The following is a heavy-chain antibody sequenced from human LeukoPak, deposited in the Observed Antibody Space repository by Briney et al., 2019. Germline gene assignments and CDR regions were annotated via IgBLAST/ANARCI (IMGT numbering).Heavy chain of an antibody. V-gene: IGHV1-46*01. Sequence: ASVKVSCKVSGYTLTELSMHWVRQAPGQGLERMGKINLSGGSTTYAQKFQGRVTMTRDTSTSTVYMELSSLRSEDTAVYYCARDYVDDIPMIKDYWGQGTLVTVSS. D-gene: IGHD2-8*01. CDR3: ARDYVDDIPMIKDY. J-gene: IGHJ4*02. CDR1: GYTLTELS. CDR2: INLSGGST.